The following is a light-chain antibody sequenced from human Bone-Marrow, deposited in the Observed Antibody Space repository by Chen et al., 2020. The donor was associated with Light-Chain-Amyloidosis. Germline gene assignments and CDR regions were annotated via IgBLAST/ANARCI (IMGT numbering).Light chain of an antibody. CDR1: DLPTKY. V-gene: IGLV3-25*03. CDR2: RDT. J-gene: IGLJ2*01. Sequence: SYELTQPPSVSVSPGQTARITCSGDDLPTKYAYWYQQKPGQAPVLVIHRDTERPSGIAEGFSGSSSGTKATLTISGVQGEDEADYHCQSADSSGTYEVIFGGGTKLTVL. CDR3: QSADSSGTYEVI.